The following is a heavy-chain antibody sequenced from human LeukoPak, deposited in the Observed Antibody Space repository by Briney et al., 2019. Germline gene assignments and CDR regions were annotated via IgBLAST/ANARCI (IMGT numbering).Heavy chain of an antibody. CDR2: TRDDESKT. V-gene: IGHV3-30*02. J-gene: IGHJ4*02. D-gene: IGHD2-15*01. Sequence: GGSLRLSCTGSGFTFRSYGMHWVRQAPGKGLEWVAYTRDDESKTWHGGSVKGRFTISRDNSKNTLYLDMNSVRGEDTAMYYCANGDCRGGRCSSGAHWGQGTLVTVSS. CDR3: ANGDCRGGRCSSGAH. CDR1: GFTFRSYG.